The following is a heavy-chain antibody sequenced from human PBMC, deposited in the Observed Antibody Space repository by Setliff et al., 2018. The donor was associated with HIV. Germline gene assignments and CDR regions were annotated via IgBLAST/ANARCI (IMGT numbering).Heavy chain of an antibody. J-gene: IGHJ6*02. V-gene: IGHV1-69*10. D-gene: IGHD5-18*01. CDR3: ARVTLGYHRGMDV. CDR2: IIPILGIA. CDR1: GGTFSSYA. Sequence: SVKVSCKASGGTFSSYAISWVRQAPGQGLEWMGGIIPILGIANYAQKFQGRVTMTRNTSISTAYMELSSLRSEDTAVYYCARVTLGYHRGMDVWGQGTTVTVS.